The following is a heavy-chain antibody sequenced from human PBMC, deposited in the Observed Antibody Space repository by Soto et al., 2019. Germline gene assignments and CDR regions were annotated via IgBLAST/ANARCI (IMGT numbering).Heavy chain of an antibody. Sequence: PGGSLRLSCAASGFTFSSYGMHWVRQAPGKGLEWVAVISYDGSNKYYADSVKGRFTISRDNSKNTLYLQMNSLRAEDTAAYYCAKGSFGLDYWGQGTLVTVSS. D-gene: IGHD3-16*01. CDR1: GFTFSSYG. V-gene: IGHV3-30*18. J-gene: IGHJ4*02. CDR3: AKGSFGLDY. CDR2: ISYDGSNK.